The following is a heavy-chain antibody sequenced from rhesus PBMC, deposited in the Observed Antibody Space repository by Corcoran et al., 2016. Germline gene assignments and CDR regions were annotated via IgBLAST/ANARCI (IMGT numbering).Heavy chain of an antibody. D-gene: IGHD3-28*01. CDR1: GGSISGYYY. CDR3: AREAYDSGADY. Sequence: QVQLQQWGEGLVKPSETLSLTCAVYGGSISGYYYWSWIRQPPGKGLDWIGYIYGNSASTNYNPSLKNRVTISKDTSKNQFSLKLSSVTAADTAVYYCAREAYDSGADYWGQGVLVTVSS. V-gene: IGHV4-73*01. CDR2: IYGNSAST. J-gene: IGHJ4*01.